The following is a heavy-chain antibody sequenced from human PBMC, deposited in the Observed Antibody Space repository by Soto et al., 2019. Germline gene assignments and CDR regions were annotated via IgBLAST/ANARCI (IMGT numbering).Heavy chain of an antibody. D-gene: IGHD6-19*01. Sequence: GGSLRLSCAASAFTFSNYAMNWVRQAPGKGLEWVSVISGSGGSASYADSVQGRFTISRDNSKNTLYLQMNSLRAEDTAIYYCVREDSAWDSRGSFDFWGRGTMVTVSS. CDR1: AFTFSNYA. V-gene: IGHV3-23*01. J-gene: IGHJ3*01. CDR3: VREDSAWDSRGSFDF. CDR2: ISGSGGSA.